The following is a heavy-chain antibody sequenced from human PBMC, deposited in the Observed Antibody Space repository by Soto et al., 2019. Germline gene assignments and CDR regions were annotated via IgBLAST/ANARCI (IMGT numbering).Heavy chain of an antibody. CDR2: VYYSGST. V-gene: IGHV4-59*01. J-gene: IGHJ4*02. Sequence: SETLSLTCTVSGDFISSYYWSWIRQPPGKGLEWIGYVYYSGSTNYNPSLKSRVTISVDTSKKQFSLKLRSVTAADTAVYFCARGKSGYYPYFDNWGQGTLVTVSS. D-gene: IGHD3-22*01. CDR1: GDFISSYY. CDR3: ARGKSGYYPYFDN.